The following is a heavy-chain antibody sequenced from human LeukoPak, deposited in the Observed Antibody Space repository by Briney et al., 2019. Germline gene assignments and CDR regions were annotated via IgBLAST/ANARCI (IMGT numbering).Heavy chain of an antibody. CDR1: GYTFTELS. J-gene: IGHJ4*02. D-gene: IGHD4-17*01. V-gene: IGHV1-24*01. CDR3: ATIVPTTVTTWVDY. Sequence: GASVKVSCKVSGYTFTELSMHWVRQAPGKGLEWMGGFDPEDGETIYAQKFQGRVTMTEDTSTDTAYMELSSLRSEDTAVYYCATIVPTTVTTWVDYWGQGTLVTVSS. CDR2: FDPEDGET.